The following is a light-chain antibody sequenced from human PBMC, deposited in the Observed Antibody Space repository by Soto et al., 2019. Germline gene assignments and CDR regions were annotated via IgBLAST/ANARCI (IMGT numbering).Light chain of an antibody. J-gene: IGLJ1*01. CDR1: SSDVGGYNY. Sequence: QSALTQPASVSGSPGQSITISCTGTSSDVGGYNYVSWYQHHPGKAPKLMIFDVSNRPSGVPNRFSGSKSGNTASLTISGLQPEDEADYYCSSYTTSNTRQIVFGTGTKVTV. V-gene: IGLV2-14*03. CDR3: SSYTTSNTRQIV. CDR2: DVS.